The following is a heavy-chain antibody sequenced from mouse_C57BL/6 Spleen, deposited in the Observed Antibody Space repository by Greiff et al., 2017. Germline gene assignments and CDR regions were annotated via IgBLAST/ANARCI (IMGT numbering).Heavy chain of an antibody. D-gene: IGHD2-1*01. CDR1: GYTFTSYW. V-gene: IGHV1-69*01. J-gene: IGHJ3*01. CDR3: ARRGMDGNYAWFAY. Sequence: VQLQQPGAELVMPGASVKLSCKASGYTFTSYWMHWVKQRPGQGLEWIGEIDPSDSYTNYNQKFKGKSTLTVDKSSSTAYMQLSSLTSEDAAVYYGARRGMDGNYAWFAYWGQGTLVTVAA. CDR2: IDPSDSYT.